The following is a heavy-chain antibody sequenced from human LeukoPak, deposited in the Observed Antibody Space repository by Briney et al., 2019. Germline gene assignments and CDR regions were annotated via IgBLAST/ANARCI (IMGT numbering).Heavy chain of an antibody. J-gene: IGHJ4*02. CDR3: ARGGVYSTSAVDY. CDR1: GFTFSSYA. V-gene: IGHV3-74*01. D-gene: IGHD6-6*01. Sequence: GGSLRLSCAASGFTFSSYAMHWVRQAPGKGLLWVSRINTDGSSTTYADSVKGRFTISRDNAKNTLYLQMNSLRAEDTAVYYCARGGVYSTSAVDYWGQGTLVTVSS. CDR2: INTDGSST.